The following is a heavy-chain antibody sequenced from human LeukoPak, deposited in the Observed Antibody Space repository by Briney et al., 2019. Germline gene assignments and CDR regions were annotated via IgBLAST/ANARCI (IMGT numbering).Heavy chain of an antibody. CDR2: IYYSGST. V-gene: IGHV4-39*02. CDR3: ARGIVVKPSANWFDP. Sequence: SETLSLTCTVSGGSISGSSYYWGWIRQPPGKGLEWIGSIYYSGSTYYNPSLKSRVTISVDTSKNQFSLKLNSVTATDTAVYYCARGIVVKPSANWFDPWGQGTPVTVSS. J-gene: IGHJ5*02. D-gene: IGHD2-2*01. CDR1: GGSISGSSYY.